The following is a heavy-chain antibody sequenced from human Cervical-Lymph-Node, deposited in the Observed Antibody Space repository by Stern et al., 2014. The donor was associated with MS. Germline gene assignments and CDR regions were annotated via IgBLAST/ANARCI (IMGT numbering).Heavy chain of an antibody. CDR2: LSNEGSKK. V-gene: IGHV3-30-3*01. CDR3: ARDTCRGGGCYFRY. CDR1: GFIFSSYA. D-gene: IGHD2-15*01. Sequence: VQLLESGGGVVQPGRSLRLSCAASGFIFSSYAMHWVRQAPGKGLDWVAFLSNEGSKKFYADSVKGRFTISRDNSNNTLYLQMNSLRPEDTAVYYCARDTCRGGGCYFRYWGQGILITVSS. J-gene: IGHJ4*02.